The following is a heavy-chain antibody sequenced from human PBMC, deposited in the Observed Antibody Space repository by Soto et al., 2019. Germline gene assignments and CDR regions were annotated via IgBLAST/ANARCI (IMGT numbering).Heavy chain of an antibody. CDR3: ARGLRSVLDY. D-gene: IGHD6-6*01. V-gene: IGHV3-33*01. J-gene: IGHJ4*02. CDR1: GFIFINFG. CDR2: ISSDEKIK. Sequence: LRLSFVASGFIFINFGIHWVRQAPGKGLEWVAVISSDEKIKQYADSVRGRFAISRDNSKNTLYLQMTSLRAEDTAIYYCARGLRSVLDYWGQGTLVTVSS.